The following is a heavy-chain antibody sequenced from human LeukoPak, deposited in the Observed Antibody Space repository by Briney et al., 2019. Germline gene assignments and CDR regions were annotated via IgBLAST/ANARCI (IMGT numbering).Heavy chain of an antibody. CDR1: GFSFSSNT. CDR2: ISNNGGRT. J-gene: IGHJ4*02. Sequence: VGSLRLSCAGSGFSFSSNTMSWVRQAPGRGLEWVSGISNNGGRTDYADSVKGRFTSSRDNSKSTLYLHMDSLRAEDTAVYYCARDEDTSALSEYWGQGTLVTVSS. D-gene: IGHD2/OR15-2a*01. CDR3: ARDEDTSALSEY. V-gene: IGHV3-23*01.